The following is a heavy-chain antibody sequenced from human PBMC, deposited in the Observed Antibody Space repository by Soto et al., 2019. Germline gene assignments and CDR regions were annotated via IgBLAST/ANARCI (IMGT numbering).Heavy chain of an antibody. CDR2: ISYSGST. D-gene: IGHD5-18*01. CDR1: GGSISSGGYY. V-gene: IGHV4-31*03. J-gene: IGHJ5*02. Sequence: LSLSCTVSGGSISSGGYYWSWIRQHPGKGLEWIGYISYSGSTYYNPSLKSRVTISVGTSKNQFSLRLSSVAAADTAVYYCTGEGVPDTGLDPWGEGTLVSVPQ. CDR3: TGEGVPDTGLDP.